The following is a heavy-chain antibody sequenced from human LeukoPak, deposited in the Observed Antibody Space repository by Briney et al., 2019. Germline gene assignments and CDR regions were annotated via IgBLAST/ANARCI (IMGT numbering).Heavy chain of an antibody. Sequence: SETLSLTCTVSGGSISSYYWSWIRQPPGKGLEWIGYIYYSGSTNYNPSLKSRVTISVDTSKNQFSLKLSSVTAADTAMYYCARVRSGCLDYWGQGTLVTVSS. J-gene: IGHJ4*02. V-gene: IGHV4-59*01. CDR2: IYYSGST. CDR1: GGSISSYY. D-gene: IGHD6-19*01. CDR3: ARVRSGCLDY.